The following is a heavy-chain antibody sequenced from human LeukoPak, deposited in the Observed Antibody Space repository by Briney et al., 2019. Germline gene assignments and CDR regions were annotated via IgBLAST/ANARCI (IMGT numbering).Heavy chain of an antibody. V-gene: IGHV4-59*01. CDR2: IYYSGST. J-gene: IGHJ4*02. Sequence: SETLSLTCTVSGDSISDSFWSWIRQPPGKGLECIDYIYYSGSTNYNPSLKSRVTISVDTSKNQFSLKLSSVTAADTAVYYCARSGGSSPRGYFDYWGQGTLVTVSS. CDR3: ARSGGSSPRGYFDY. D-gene: IGHD6-6*01. CDR1: GDSISDSF.